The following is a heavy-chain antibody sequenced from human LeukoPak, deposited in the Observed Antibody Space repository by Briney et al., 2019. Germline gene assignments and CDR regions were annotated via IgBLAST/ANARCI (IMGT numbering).Heavy chain of an antibody. CDR1: GFTFNNYA. D-gene: IGHD2-15*01. CDR2: LSSGGGSP. CDR3: TKVTSTGSCYQSDY. V-gene: IGHV3-23*01. J-gene: IGHJ4*02. Sequence: GGSLRLSCVASGFTFNNYAMTWGRQAPGKGLEWISGLSSGGGSPYYADSVKGRFTISRDNSKNTLFLQMNSLRAEDTAIYYCTKVTSTGSCYQSDYWGQGTLVTVSS.